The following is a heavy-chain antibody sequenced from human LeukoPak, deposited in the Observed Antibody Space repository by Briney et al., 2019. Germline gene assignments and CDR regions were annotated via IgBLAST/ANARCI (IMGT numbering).Heavy chain of an antibody. D-gene: IGHD3-22*01. CDR2: IIPIFGTA. CDR3: ARVDYYGSSGYSYYFDY. CDR1: GGTFSSYA. Sequence: ASVTVSCTASGGTFSSYAISWVRQAPGQGLEWMGGIIPIFGTANYAQKFQGRVTITADESTSTAYMELSSLRSEDTAVYYCARVDYYGSSGYSYYFDYWGQGTLVTVSS. V-gene: IGHV1-69*13. J-gene: IGHJ4*02.